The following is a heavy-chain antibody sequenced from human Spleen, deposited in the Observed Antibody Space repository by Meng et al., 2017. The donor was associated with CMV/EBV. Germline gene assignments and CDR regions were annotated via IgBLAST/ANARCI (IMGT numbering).Heavy chain of an antibody. CDR3: ARERRIVVVPAATYYYYGMDV. CDR2: ISSSSSYI. Sequence: GESLKISCAASGFTFSSYSMNWVRQAPGKGLEWVSSISSSSSYIYYADSVKGRFTISRDNAKNSLYLQMNSLRAEDTAVYYCARERRIVVVPAATYYYYGMDVWGQGTTVTVSS. CDR1: GFTFSSYS. J-gene: IGHJ6*02. V-gene: IGHV3-21*01. D-gene: IGHD2-2*01.